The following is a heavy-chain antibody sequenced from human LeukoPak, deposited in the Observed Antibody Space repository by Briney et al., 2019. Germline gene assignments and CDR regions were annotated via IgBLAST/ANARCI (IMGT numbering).Heavy chain of an antibody. J-gene: IGHJ4*02. CDR1: GYTFTSYG. V-gene: IGHV1-2*02. CDR2: INPNSGGT. CDR3: ARGGDSSGRMYYFDY. D-gene: IGHD6-19*01. Sequence: GASVKVSCKASGYTFTSYGISWVRQAPGQGLEWMGWINPNSGGTNYAQKFQGRVTMTRDTSISTAYTELSRLRSDDTAVYYCARGGDSSGRMYYFDYWGQGTLVTVSS.